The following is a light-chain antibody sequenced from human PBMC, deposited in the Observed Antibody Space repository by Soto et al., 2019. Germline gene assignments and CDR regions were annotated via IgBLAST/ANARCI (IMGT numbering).Light chain of an antibody. CDR2: KAS. Sequence: DIQMTQSPSTLSASVGDRVTIACRASQSISSWLAWYQQKPGKAPKLLIHKASSLETGVPSRFSGSGSGTEFTLTISSLQSADFATYYCQQYNSYPYTFGPGTKVDIK. V-gene: IGKV1-5*03. CDR1: QSISSW. CDR3: QQYNSYPYT. J-gene: IGKJ3*01.